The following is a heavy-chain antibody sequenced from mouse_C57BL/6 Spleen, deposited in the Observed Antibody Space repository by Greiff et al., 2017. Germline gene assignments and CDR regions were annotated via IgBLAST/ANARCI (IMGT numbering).Heavy chain of an antibody. J-gene: IGHJ3*01. CDR2: ISSGGSYT. CDR3: ARQRTTVVDAGFAY. V-gene: IGHV5-6*01. CDR1: GFTFSSYG. Sequence: EVNVVESGGDLVKPGGSLKLSCAASGFTFSSYGMSWVRQTPDKRLEWVATISSGGSYTYYPDSVKGRFTISRDNDKNTLYLQMSSLKSEDTDMYYCARQRTTVVDAGFAYWGQGTLVTVSA. D-gene: IGHD1-1*01.